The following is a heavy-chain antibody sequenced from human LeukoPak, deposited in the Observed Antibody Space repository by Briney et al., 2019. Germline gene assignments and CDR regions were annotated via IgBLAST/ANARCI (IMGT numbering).Heavy chain of an antibody. J-gene: IGHJ3*02. V-gene: IGHV4-61*01. CDR3: ARWTPDIVVVVAATGVGYAFDI. CDR2: IYYSGST. Sequence: PSETLSLTCTVSGGSVSSGSYYWSWIRQPPGKGLEWIGYIYYSGSTNYNPSLKSRVTISVDTSKNQFSLKLSSVTAADTAVYYCARWTPDIVVVVAATGVGYAFDIWGQGTMVTVSS. D-gene: IGHD2-15*01. CDR1: GGSVSSGSYY.